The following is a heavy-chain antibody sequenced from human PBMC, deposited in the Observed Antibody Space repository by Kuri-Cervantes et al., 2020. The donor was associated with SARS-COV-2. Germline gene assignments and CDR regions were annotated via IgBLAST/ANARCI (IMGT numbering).Heavy chain of an antibody. CDR2: ISNSCSYT. D-gene: IGHD6-13*01. CDR3: ARGRQQLPWNFDY. J-gene: IGHJ4*02. CDR1: GFTFSDYY. Sequence: GGSLRLSCAASGFTFSDYYMTWIRQAPGKGLEWVSYISNSCSYTNYADFVKGRFTISRDNAKNSLYLQMSSLRGDDTAVYYWARGRQQLPWNFDYWGRESWSPSPQ. V-gene: IGHV3-11*06.